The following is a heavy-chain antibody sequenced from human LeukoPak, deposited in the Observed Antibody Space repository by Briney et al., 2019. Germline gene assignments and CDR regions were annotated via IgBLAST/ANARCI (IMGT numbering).Heavy chain of an antibody. CDR1: GFTFSSYS. CDR3: ARCTTGKTFGSLREIKKSREIDF. CDR2: ISSSSSYI. J-gene: IGHJ4*02. Sequence: GGSLRLSCAASGFTFSSYSMNWVRQAPGKGLEWVSSISSSSSYINYADSVRGRFTISRDNAKNSLFLQMDSLRGEDTAVYYCARCTTGKTFGSLREIKKSREIDFWGQGTLVTVSS. D-gene: IGHD1-1*01. V-gene: IGHV3-21*01.